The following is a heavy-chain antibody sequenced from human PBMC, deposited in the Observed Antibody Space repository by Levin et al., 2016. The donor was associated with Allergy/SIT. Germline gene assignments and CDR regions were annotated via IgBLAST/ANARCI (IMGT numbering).Heavy chain of an antibody. J-gene: IGHJ4*02. CDR3: ARDGVGGATVVTPPGDY. V-gene: IGHV1-46*01. CDR1: GYTFTSYY. Sequence: ASVKVSCKASGYTFTSYYMHWVRQAPGQGLEWMGIINPSGGSTSYAQKFQGRVTMTRDTSTSTVYMELSSLRSEDTAVYYCARDGVGGATVVTPPGDYWGQGTLVTVSS. CDR2: INPSGGST. D-gene: IGHD4-23*01.